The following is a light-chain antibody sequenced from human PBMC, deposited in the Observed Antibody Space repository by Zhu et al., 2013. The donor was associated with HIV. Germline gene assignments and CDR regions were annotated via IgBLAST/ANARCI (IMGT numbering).Light chain of an antibody. V-gene: IGKV3-20*01. CDR1: QSVRSNY. CDR2: GAS. CDR3: QEFNGFPYY. J-gene: IGKJ2*01. Sequence: DIVLTQSPGTLSVSPGERATLSCRASQSVRSNYLAWFQQRPGQPPTLLIYGASNRESGIPDRFSGSGSGTDFTLTINSLQPEDLATYFCQEFNGFPYYFGQGTKVDIK.